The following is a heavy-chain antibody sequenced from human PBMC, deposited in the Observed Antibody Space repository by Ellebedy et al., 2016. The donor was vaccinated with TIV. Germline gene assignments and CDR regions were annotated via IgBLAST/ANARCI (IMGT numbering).Heavy chain of an antibody. V-gene: IGHV4-61*01. CDR1: GGSISSSSYY. CDR2: IYYSGST. D-gene: IGHD3-10*01. Sequence: MPSETLSLTCTVSGGSISSSSYYWSWIRQPPGKGLEWIGYIYYSGSTNYNPSLKSRVTISVDTSKNQFSLKLSSVTAADTAVYYCARGGSGSSNWFDPWGQGTLVTVSS. J-gene: IGHJ5*02. CDR3: ARGGSGSSNWFDP.